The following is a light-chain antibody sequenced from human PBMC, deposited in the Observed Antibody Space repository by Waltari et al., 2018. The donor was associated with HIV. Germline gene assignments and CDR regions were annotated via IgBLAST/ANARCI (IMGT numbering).Light chain of an antibody. V-gene: IGKV3-20*01. CDR1: ETVSSNF. CDR2: GAS. J-gene: IGKJ1*01. Sequence: EIVLTQSPGTLSLSPGDRATLFCRASETVSSNFLAWYQQKPGQAPRLLIYGASNRVTGFPDKFSGSGSGTDFTLTITRLEPDDFAVYYCQQYGTSPTFGQGTKVEIQ. CDR3: QQYGTSPT.